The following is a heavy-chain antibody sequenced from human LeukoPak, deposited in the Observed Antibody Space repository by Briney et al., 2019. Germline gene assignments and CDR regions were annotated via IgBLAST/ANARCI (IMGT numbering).Heavy chain of an antibody. D-gene: IGHD2-21*01. V-gene: IGHV3-23*01. CDR1: GFTFLNYA. CDR2: ICASGSRT. Sequence: PGGSLRLSCEGSGFTFLNYAMSWVRQAPGKGPEWVAGICASGSRTHYADSVRGAFILSRDSSKNTVSLQINNLRAEDTALYYRAKDPNGDWVGGFDMWGQGTMVTVSS. CDR3: AKDPNGDWVGGFDM. J-gene: IGHJ3*02.